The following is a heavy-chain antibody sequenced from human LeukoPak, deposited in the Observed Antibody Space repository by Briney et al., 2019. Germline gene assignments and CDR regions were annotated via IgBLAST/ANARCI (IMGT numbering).Heavy chain of an antibody. CDR2: IYYSGST. D-gene: IGHD2-2*02. Sequence: SETLSLTCTVSGGSISSSSYYWGWIRQPPGKGLEWIGSIYYSGSTYYNPSLKSRVTISVDTSKNQFSLKLSSVTAADTAVYYCARRPYCSSTSCYRSYYYYYMDVWGKGTTVTVSS. CDR1: GGSISSSSYY. CDR3: ARRPYCSSTSCYRSYYYYYMDV. J-gene: IGHJ6*03. V-gene: IGHV4-39*01.